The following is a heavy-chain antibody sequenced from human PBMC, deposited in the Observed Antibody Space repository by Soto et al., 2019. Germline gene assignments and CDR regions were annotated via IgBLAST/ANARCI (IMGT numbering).Heavy chain of an antibody. Sequence: WGSLRLSCASSGFTFSSYGMSSVRQAPGKGLDSVLVISGSGGSTYYADSVKGRFTISRDNSKNTLYLQMNSLRAEETAVYYCAKDGQIVVVVAATALGAGNWFDPWGQGTMVTVSS. CDR2: ISGSGGST. J-gene: IGHJ5*02. D-gene: IGHD2-15*01. CDR1: GFTFSSYG. V-gene: IGHV3-23*01. CDR3: AKDGQIVVVVAATALGAGNWFDP.